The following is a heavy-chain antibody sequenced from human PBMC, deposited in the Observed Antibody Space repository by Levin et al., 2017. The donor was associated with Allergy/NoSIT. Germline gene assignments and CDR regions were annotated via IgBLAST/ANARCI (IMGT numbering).Heavy chain of an antibody. V-gene: IGHV3-53*01. CDR1: GFNVSSNY. CDR2: MYSGGLT. D-gene: IGHD2-21*01. Sequence: PGGSLRLSFAASGFNVSSNYMTWVRQAPGEGLFWVSVMYSGGLTKYADSVKGRFSISRDNSKNTVYLEMDNLRAEDSAVYYCARGYLFNVWGQGTTVTVAS. J-gene: IGHJ6*02. CDR3: ARGYLFNV.